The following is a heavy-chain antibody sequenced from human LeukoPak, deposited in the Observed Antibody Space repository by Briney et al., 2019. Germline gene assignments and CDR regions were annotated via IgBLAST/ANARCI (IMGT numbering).Heavy chain of an antibody. CDR1: GDSISSYY. Sequence: SETLSLTCTVSGDSISSYYWSWIRQPPGKGLEWIGYIHYSGSTNYNPSLKSRVTISVDTSKNQFSLMLSSVTAADTAVYYCARDRPGGSSLDYWGQGTLVTVSS. CDR3: ARDRPGGSSLDY. J-gene: IGHJ4*02. CDR2: IHYSGST. D-gene: IGHD6-13*01. V-gene: IGHV4-59*01.